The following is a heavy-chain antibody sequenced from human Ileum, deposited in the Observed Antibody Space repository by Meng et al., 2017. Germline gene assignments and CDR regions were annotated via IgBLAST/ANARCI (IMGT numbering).Heavy chain of an antibody. Sequence: VQRVEAGGGRVMPWASLGTSCAASGFTFSSYSMNWVRQAPGKGLEWVSSICSSRSYIYYADSVKGRFTISRDNAKNSLYLQMNSLRAEDTAVYYCARGEYSYGLLFDYWGQGTLVTVSS. CDR3: ARGEYSYGLLFDY. D-gene: IGHD5-18*01. J-gene: IGHJ4*02. CDR1: GFTFSSYS. V-gene: IGHV3-21*01. CDR2: ICSSRSYI.